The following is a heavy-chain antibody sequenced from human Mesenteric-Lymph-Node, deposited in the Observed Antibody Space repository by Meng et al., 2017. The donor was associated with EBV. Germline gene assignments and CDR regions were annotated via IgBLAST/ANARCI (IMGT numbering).Heavy chain of an antibody. D-gene: IGHD4-11*01. CDR1: GGCISNDHW. J-gene: IGHJ4*02. V-gene: IGHV4-4*02. CDR2: MYHSGST. CDR3: ARGREYSWGY. Sequence: QVQLQGSGPELVKPSGTLSLTCGGSGGCISNDHWWSWVRQPPGKGLEWIGEMYHSGSTNYNPSLKSRVTISVDKSKNQFFLNLNSVTAADTAVYYCARGREYSWGYWGQGTLVTVSS.